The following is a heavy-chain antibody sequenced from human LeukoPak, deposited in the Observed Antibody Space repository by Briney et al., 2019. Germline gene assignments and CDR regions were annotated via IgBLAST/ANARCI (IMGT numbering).Heavy chain of an antibody. J-gene: IGHJ4*02. V-gene: IGHV4-34*01. CDR1: GGSFSGYY. CDR3: ARTSITPV. Sequence: MSSETLSLTCAVYGGSFSGYYRSWIRQPPGKGLEWIGEINHSGSTNYNPSLKSRVTISVDTSKNQFSLKLSSVTAADTAVYYCARTSITPVWGQGTLVTVSS. D-gene: IGHD3-10*01. CDR2: INHSGST.